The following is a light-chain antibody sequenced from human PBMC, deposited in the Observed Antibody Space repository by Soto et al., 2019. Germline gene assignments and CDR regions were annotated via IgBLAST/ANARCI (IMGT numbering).Light chain of an antibody. CDR1: QDISNY. CDR2: AAS. V-gene: IGKV1-27*01. CDR3: QNLNRAGFT. J-gene: IGKJ3*01. Sequence: DIKMTKSPSSLSASVGDIVTITCRASQDISNYLAWYQQRPGKFRKLLIYAASTLQSDVTSRFSGTGSEKAFNLTISSLLPEDVATYYCQNLNRAGFTFGACTKVHI.